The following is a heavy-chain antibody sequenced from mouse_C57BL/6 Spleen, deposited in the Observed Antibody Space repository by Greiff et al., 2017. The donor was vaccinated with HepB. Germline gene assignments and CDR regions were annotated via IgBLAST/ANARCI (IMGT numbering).Heavy chain of an antibody. D-gene: IGHD1-1*01. J-gene: IGHJ2*01. CDR3: ARITTVVDCDY. CDR2: IYPGDGDT. CDR1: GYAFSSSW. Sequence: VQLQQSGPELVKPGASVKISCKASGYAFSSSWMNWVKQRPGKGLEWIGRIYPGDGDTNYNGKFKGKATLTADKSSSTAYMQLSSLTSEDSAVYCCARITTVVDCDYWGQGTTLTVSS. V-gene: IGHV1-82*01.